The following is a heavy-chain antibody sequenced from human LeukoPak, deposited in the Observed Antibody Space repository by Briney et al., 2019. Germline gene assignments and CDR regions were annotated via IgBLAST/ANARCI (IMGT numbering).Heavy chain of an antibody. CDR3: ASHYDFWSGYYRSGFYGMDV. D-gene: IGHD3-3*01. CDR2: ISSSSSYI. Sequence: PGGSLRLSCAASGFTFSSYSMNWVRQAPGKGLEWVSSISSSSSYIYYADSVKGRFTISRDNAKNSLYLQMNSLRAEDTAVYYCASHYDFWSGYYRSGFYGMDVWGQGTTVTVSS. CDR1: GFTFSSYS. V-gene: IGHV3-21*01. J-gene: IGHJ6*02.